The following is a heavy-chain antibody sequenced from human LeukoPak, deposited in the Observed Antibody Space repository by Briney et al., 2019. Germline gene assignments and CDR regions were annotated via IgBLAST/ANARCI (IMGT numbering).Heavy chain of an antibody. CDR1: GGSGSSGGYS. V-gene: IGHV4-30-2*01. Sequence: SGTLSLTGAVSGGSGSSGGYSWSWIRQPPGKGLEWIGYIYHSGSTFYNPSLKSRVTISVDRSKNQFSLKLSSVTAADTAVYYCASVTVTTDAIHFQHWGQGTLVTVSS. D-gene: IGHD4-17*01. CDR3: ASVTVTTDAIHFQH. J-gene: IGHJ1*01. CDR2: IYHSGST.